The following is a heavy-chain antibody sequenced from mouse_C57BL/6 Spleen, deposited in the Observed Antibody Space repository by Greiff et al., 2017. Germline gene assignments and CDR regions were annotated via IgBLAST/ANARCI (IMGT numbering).Heavy chain of an antibody. J-gene: IGHJ4*01. CDR2: INPSTGGT. CDR1: GYSFTGYY. CDR3: ARGGGIYAMDY. D-gene: IGHD1-1*02. Sequence: EVQVVESGPELVKPGASVKISCKASGYSFTGYYMNWVKQSPEKSLEWIGEINPSTGGTTYNQKFKAKATLTVDKSSSTAYMQLKSLTSEDSAVYYCARGGGIYAMDYWGQGTSVTVSS. V-gene: IGHV1-42*01.